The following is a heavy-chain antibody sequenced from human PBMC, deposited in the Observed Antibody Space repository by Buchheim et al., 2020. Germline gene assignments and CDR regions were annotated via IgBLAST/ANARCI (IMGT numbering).Heavy chain of an antibody. V-gene: IGHV3-33*01. CDR3: ASAGTTAPFDY. J-gene: IGHJ4*02. CDR1: GFAFGSYG. D-gene: IGHD1-7*01. Sequence: QVQLVESGGGVVQPGSSLTLSCAASGFAFGSYGMHWVRQAPGRGLEWVAVVWYDGSNKHYADSVKGRFTISRDNSKTTLYLQMNSLRGEDTAVYYCASAGTTAPFDYWGQGTL. CDR2: VWYDGSNK.